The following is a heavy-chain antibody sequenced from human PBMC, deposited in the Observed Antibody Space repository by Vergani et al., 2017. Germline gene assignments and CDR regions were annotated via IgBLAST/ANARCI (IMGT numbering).Heavy chain of an antibody. Sequence: QVQLQESGPGLVKPSQTLSLTCTVSGGSISSGGYYWSWIRQHPGKGLEWIGYIYYSGSTYYNPSLKSRVTISVDTSKNQFSLKLSSVTAADTAVYYCARDHYYDSRGYYPLDYYGMDVWGQGTTVTVSS. J-gene: IGHJ6*02. CDR2: IYYSGST. V-gene: IGHV4-31*03. D-gene: IGHD3-22*01. CDR3: ARDHYYDSRGYYPLDYYGMDV. CDR1: GGSISSGGYY.